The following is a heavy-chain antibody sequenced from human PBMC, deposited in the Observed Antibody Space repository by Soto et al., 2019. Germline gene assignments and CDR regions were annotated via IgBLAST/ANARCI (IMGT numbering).Heavy chain of an antibody. Sequence: QVHLVQSGVEVKTPGASVKVSCQASGYTFFTYDISWVRQAPGQGLEWMGWISTYSGDTKYAQKFQGRVTMTTDTSTTTAYLELRSLXXXDTAVYYCARHHGPTTSENWFDPWGQGTLVTV. CDR3: ARHHGPTTSENWFDP. J-gene: IGHJ5*02. CDR2: ISTYSGDT. V-gene: IGHV1-18*01. D-gene: IGHD5-12*01. CDR1: GYTFFTYD.